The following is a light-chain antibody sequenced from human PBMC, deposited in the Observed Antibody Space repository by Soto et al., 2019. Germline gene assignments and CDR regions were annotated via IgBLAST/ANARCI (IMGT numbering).Light chain of an antibody. CDR1: QSISTS. J-gene: IGKJ5*01. V-gene: IGKV1-5*01. CDR3: QQRSNWPPIP. Sequence: IHRTQSASTLSATIEYRVTITFLSSQSISTSLAWYQQRPGKAPNLLIYDASSLQSGVPFRFSGSGSGTDFTLTISSLEPEDFAVYYCQQRSNWPPIPFGQGTRLEI. CDR2: DAS.